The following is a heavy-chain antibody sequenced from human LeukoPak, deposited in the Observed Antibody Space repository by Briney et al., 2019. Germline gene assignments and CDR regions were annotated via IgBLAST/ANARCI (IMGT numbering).Heavy chain of an antibody. CDR3: ARDLDNYSGSGSYYNGDPLFQH. J-gene: IGHJ1*01. V-gene: IGHV1-2*02. CDR2: LNPNSGGT. CDR1: GYTFTGFC. D-gene: IGHD3-10*01. Sequence: ASVKVSCKASGYTFTGFCIHWVRQAPGQGLEWMGWLNPNSGGTNYAQNFQGRVTMTRDTSISTGYMELSRLRSDDTAVYHRARDLDNYSGSGSYYNGDPLFQHWGQGTLVTVSS.